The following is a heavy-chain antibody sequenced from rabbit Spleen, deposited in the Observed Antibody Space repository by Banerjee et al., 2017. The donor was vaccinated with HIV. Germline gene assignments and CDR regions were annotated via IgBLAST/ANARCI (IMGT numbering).Heavy chain of an antibody. Sequence: QEQLVESGGGLVQPEGSLTLTCTASGFSFSSNYWICWVRQAPGKGLEWIGCIYTGSGSAYYASWAKGRFTITKASSTTVTLQMTSLTAADTATYFCGRGDGNGYNLWGPGTLVTVS. D-gene: IGHD3-1*01. V-gene: IGHV1S45*01. CDR1: GFSFSSNYW. J-gene: IGHJ4*01. CDR3: GRGDGNGYNL. CDR2: IYTGSGSA.